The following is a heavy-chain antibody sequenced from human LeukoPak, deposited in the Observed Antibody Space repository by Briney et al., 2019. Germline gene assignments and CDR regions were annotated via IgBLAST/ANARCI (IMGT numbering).Heavy chain of an antibody. Sequence: GGSLRLSCTASGFTFGDYAMSWVRQAPGKGLEWVGFIRSKAYGGTTEYAASVKGRFTISRDDSKSTAYLQMNSLKTEDTAVYYCTRLTGADVFDIWGRGTMVTVSS. CDR2: IRSKAYGGTT. V-gene: IGHV3-49*04. D-gene: IGHD2-21*02. CDR3: TRLTGADVFDI. J-gene: IGHJ3*02. CDR1: GFTFGDYA.